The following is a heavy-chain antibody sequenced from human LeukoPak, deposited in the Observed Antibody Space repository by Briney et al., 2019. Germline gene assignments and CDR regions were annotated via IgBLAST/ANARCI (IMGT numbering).Heavy chain of an antibody. Sequence: PSETLSLTCTVSGGSISSYYWSWIRQPAGEGLEWIGRLHTSGSTHYNPSLKSRVTMSVDTSKNQFSLKLSSVTAADTAVYYCARDFGYGDYFIDDWGQGTLVTVSS. CDR3: ARDFGYGDYFIDD. J-gene: IGHJ4*02. D-gene: IGHD4-17*01. CDR1: GGSISSYY. V-gene: IGHV4-4*07. CDR2: LHTSGST.